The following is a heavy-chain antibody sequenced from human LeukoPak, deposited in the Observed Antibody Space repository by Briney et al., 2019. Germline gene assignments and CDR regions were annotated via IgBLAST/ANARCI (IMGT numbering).Heavy chain of an antibody. CDR2: ISYDGSNK. V-gene: IGHV3-30*18. Sequence: GGSLRPSCAASGFTFSNYGMHWVRQAPGKGLEWVAVISYDGSNKYYADSVKGRFTISRDNSKNTLYLQMNSLRVEDTAVYYCAKGHIVLLVYADYFDYWGQGTLVTVSS. CDR1: GFTFSNYG. CDR3: AKGHIVLLVYADYFDY. J-gene: IGHJ4*02. D-gene: IGHD2-8*02.